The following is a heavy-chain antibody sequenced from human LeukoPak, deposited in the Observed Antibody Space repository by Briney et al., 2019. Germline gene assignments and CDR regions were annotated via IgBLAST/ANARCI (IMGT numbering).Heavy chain of an antibody. Sequence: ASVKVSCKASGGTFSSYAISWVRQAPGQGLEWMGRIILILGIANYAQKFQGRVTITADKSTSTAYMELSSLRSEDTAVYYCATSRLRPTTPFDYWGQGTLVTVSS. D-gene: IGHD4-17*01. CDR1: GGTFSSYA. CDR2: IILILGIA. J-gene: IGHJ4*02. V-gene: IGHV1-69*04. CDR3: ATSRLRPTTPFDY.